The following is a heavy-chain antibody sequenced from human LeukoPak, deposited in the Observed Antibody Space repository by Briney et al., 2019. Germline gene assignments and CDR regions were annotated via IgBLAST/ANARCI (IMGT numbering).Heavy chain of an antibody. CDR3: ARDAIQTVLRYFDWLPIDWYFDL. J-gene: IGHJ2*01. CDR2: IYTSGST. D-gene: IGHD3-9*01. Sequence: LETLSLTCTVSGSSISSYYWSWIRQPAGKGLEWIGRIYTSGSTNYNPSLKSRVTMSVDTSKNQFSLKLSSVTAADTAVYYCARDAIQTVLRYFDWLPIDWYFDLWGRGTLVTVSS. V-gene: IGHV4-4*07. CDR1: GSSISSYY.